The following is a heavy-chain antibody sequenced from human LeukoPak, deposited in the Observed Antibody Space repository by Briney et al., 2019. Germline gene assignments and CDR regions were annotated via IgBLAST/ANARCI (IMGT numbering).Heavy chain of an antibody. D-gene: IGHD6-19*01. V-gene: IGHV1-2*02. CDR3: ARESVIEDYSSGWTDY. CDR1: GYTFTGYY. Sequence: ASVKVSCKASGYTFTGYYMHWVRQAPGQGLEWMGWINPNSGGTNYAQKFQGRVTMTRDTSISTAYMELSRLRSDDTAVYYCARESVIEDYSSGWTDYWGQGTLVTVSS. J-gene: IGHJ4*02. CDR2: INPNSGGT.